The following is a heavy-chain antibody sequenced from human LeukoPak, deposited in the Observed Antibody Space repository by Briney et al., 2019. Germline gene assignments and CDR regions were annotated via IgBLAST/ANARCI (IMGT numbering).Heavy chain of an antibody. J-gene: IGHJ4*02. V-gene: IGHV4-34*01. D-gene: IGHD6-13*01. CDR3: ARGYSSSHRFDY. CDR2: INHSGST. CDR1: GGSFSGYY. Sequence: PSETLSLTCAVYGGSFSGYYWSWIRQPPGKGLEWIGEINHSGSTNYNPSPKSRVTISVDTSKNQFSLKLSSVTATDTAVYYCARGYSSSHRFDYWGQGTLITVSS.